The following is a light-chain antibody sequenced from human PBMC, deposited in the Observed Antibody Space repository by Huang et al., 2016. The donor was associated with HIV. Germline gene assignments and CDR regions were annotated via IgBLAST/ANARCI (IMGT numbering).Light chain of an antibody. CDR2: KAS. Sequence: DIQMTQSPSTLSASVGDRGTVTCRASQSSSRWFAWYRQKPGKAPKVLIYKASTLHSGVPSRFSGSGSGTEFTLTISSLQPDDFATYYCQQYNHYSTFGQGTKLEIK. CDR1: QSSSRW. J-gene: IGKJ2*01. V-gene: IGKV1-5*03. CDR3: QQYNHYST.